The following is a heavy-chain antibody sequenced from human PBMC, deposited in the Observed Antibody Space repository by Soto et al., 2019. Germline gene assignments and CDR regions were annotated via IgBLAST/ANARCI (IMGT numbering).Heavy chain of an antibody. CDR2: IYRSGTT. V-gene: IGHV4-38-2*01. D-gene: IGHD1-26*01. CDR3: ARTHSGSYYSVFNY. CDR1: NFSISSGYY. Sequence: LSLTCVVSNFSISSGYYWGWIRQSPGKGLEWIASIYRSGTTSYNPSLKSRVTISVDPSKNQFSLMLTAVTAADTAVYYCARTHSGSYYSVFNYWGRGSPVTVS. J-gene: IGHJ4*02.